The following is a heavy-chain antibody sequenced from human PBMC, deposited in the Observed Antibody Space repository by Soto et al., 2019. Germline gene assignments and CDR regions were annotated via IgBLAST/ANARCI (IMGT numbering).Heavy chain of an antibody. CDR3: ARGERYYYDTSGYFGFDY. Sequence: ASVKVSCKASGYTFTNYAIHWLRQAPGQRLEWMGWINAGNGHTKYSQKFQARVTITRDTSASTAYMELSSLRSEDTAVYYCARGERYYYDTSGYFGFDYWGQGTLVTVS. CDR2: INAGNGHT. CDR1: GYTFTNYA. J-gene: IGHJ4*02. V-gene: IGHV1-3*01. D-gene: IGHD3-22*01.